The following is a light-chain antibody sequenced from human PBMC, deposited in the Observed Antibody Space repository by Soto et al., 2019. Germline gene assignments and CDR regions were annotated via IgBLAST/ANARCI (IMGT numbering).Light chain of an antibody. J-gene: IGLJ3*02. CDR2: SPD. Sequence: QSVVTQPPSASQTPGQRVTISCSGSRSNVGRNSVSWYQHVPGTAPKLLIYSPDQRPSGVPDRISASRSGTAASLAISGLRSEDEAFYYCAAWDDSLNAWVFGGGTKLTVL. CDR3: AAWDDSLNAWV. V-gene: IGLV1-44*01. CDR1: RSNVGRNS.